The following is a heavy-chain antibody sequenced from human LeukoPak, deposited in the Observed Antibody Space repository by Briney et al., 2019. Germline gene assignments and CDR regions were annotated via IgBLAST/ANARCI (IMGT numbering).Heavy chain of an antibody. Sequence: SETLSLTCAVYGGSFSGDYWSWIRQPPGEGLEWIGEINHSGSTNYNPSLKSRVTISVDTSKNQFSLKLSSVTAADTAVYYCARVSGHDSSGYHTTVDYWGQGTLVTVSS. J-gene: IGHJ4*02. CDR1: GGSFSGDY. CDR2: INHSGST. D-gene: IGHD3-22*01. V-gene: IGHV4-34*01. CDR3: ARVSGHDSSGYHTTVDY.